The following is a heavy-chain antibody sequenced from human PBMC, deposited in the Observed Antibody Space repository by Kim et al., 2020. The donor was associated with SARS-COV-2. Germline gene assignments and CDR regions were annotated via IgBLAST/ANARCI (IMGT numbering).Heavy chain of an antibody. J-gene: IGHJ4*02. CDR3: AKGSLWGGDY. Sequence: GGSLRLSCAASGFTFSDFSMSWIRQAPGKGLEWLSYISGSGSDIYYADSVKGRFTISRDNAKNSLYLQMNSLRVEDTAVYYCAKGSLWGGDYWGQGTLVTVSS. D-gene: IGHD3-10*01. CDR1: GFTFSDFS. V-gene: IGHV3-11*01. CDR2: ISGSGSDI.